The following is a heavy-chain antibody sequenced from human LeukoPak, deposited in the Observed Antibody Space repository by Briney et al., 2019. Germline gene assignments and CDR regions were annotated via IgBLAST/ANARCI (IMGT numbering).Heavy chain of an antibody. CDR1: GYTFTGYY. CDR3: ARSVAATPCNWFDP. V-gene: IGHV1-2*02. CDR2: INPNSGDT. Sequence: ASVKVSCKASGYTFTGYYTHWVRQAPGQGLEWMGWINPNSGDTNYAQKFQGRVTMTRDTSISTAYMELSRLTSDDTTVYYCARSVAATPCNWFDPWGQGTLVTVSS. J-gene: IGHJ5*02. D-gene: IGHD2-15*01.